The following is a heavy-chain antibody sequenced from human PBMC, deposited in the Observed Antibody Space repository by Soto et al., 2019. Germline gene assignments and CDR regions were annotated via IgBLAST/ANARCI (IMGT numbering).Heavy chain of an antibody. CDR3: AKERSATCRSCAFDI. Sequence: EVQLLESGGGLVQPGGSLRLSCAASGFTFSSYAMSWVRQAPGKGLEWVSTISGGSGSIDYADSVKGRFAISRVNSKNALYLQMNSLRAEDTAIYYGAKERSATCRSCAFDIWGQGTMVTVSS. CDR2: ISGGSGSI. J-gene: IGHJ3*02. V-gene: IGHV3-23*01. CDR1: GFTFSSYA. D-gene: IGHD2-2*01.